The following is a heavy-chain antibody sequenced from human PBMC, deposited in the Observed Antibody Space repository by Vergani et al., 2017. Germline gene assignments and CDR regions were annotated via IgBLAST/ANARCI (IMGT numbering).Heavy chain of an antibody. CDR2: IKSDGSIT. CDR1: GFSFNSYW. D-gene: IGHD3-16*02. J-gene: IGHJ4*02. V-gene: IGHV3-74*03. CDR3: ARARCIEACYMSNWLDY. Sequence: DVHLAESGGGFFQPGGSLRLSCSASGFSFNSYWMHWVRQVPGKGLLWFSRIKSDGSITAYADSVKGRFTISRDNAQNTRYLQMNSMRVEDTGVYYYARARCIEACYMSNWLDYWGQGTLVTVSS.